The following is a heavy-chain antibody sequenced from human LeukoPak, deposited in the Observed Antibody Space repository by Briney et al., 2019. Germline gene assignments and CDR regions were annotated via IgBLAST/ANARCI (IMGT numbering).Heavy chain of an antibody. CDR3: ARDRERGFDD. Sequence: GASVKVSCKPSGYTFNTYGISWVRQAPGQGLEWMGWIGTENAYTIYAEKFQGRVTLTTDTSTTTVHMELRSLRSDDTAVYYCARDRERGFDDWGQGSLVTVSS. V-gene: IGHV1-18*01. CDR2: IGTENAYT. CDR1: GYTFNTYG. D-gene: IGHD5-24*01. J-gene: IGHJ5*02.